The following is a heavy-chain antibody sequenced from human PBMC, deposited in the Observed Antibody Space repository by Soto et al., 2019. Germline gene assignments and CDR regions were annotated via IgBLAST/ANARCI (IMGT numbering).Heavy chain of an antibody. V-gene: IGHV3-23*01. CDR2: ISGSGDGT. Sequence: LSLSCAASGFSVSDYAMSWVRQAPGKGLGWVSSISGSGDGTYYGDSVKGRFTLSRDTSQKTLYLQMNNLRGEDTAVYFCTKSRRSVLMVYGFGGMDVWGRGTTVTVSS. D-gene: IGHD2-8*01. J-gene: IGHJ6*02. CDR1: GFSVSDYA. CDR3: TKSRRSVLMVYGFGGMDV.